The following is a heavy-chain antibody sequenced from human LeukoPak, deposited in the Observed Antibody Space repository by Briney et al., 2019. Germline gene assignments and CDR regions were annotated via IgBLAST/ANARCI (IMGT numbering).Heavy chain of an antibody. J-gene: IGHJ4*02. CDR2: IKSKTDGGTI. CDR1: GFTFNTAW. D-gene: IGHD2-15*01. Sequence: GGSLRLSCAASGFTFNTAWLSWVRQAPGGGLEWVGRIKSKTDGGTIDYAAPVKGRFTISRDDSKNTLYLQMNGLKTEDTAVYYCTTEGYCSGGSCYSFDNWGQGTLVTVSS. CDR3: TTEGYCSGGSCYSFDN. V-gene: IGHV3-15*01.